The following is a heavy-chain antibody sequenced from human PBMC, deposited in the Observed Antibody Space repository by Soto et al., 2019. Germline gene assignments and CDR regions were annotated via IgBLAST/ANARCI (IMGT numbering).Heavy chain of an antibody. CDR2: ISYDGSNK. CDR1: GFTFSSYA. D-gene: IGHD1-26*01. CDR3: ARSGSYPVYYFDY. Sequence: QVQLVESGGGVVQPGRSLRLSCAASGFTFSSYAMHWVRQAPGKGLEWVAVISYDGSNKYYADSVKGRFTISRDNSKNTMYLQMNSLRAEDTAVYYCARSGSYPVYYFDYWGQGTLVTVSS. J-gene: IGHJ4*02. V-gene: IGHV3-30-3*01.